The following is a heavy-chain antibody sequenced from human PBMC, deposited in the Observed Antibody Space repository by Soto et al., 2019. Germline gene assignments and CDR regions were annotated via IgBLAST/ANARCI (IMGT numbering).Heavy chain of an antibody. V-gene: IGHV3-23*01. D-gene: IGHD3-16*01. CDR3: TRGLGSLDPFDA. J-gene: IGHJ3*01. CDR2: VKGNGGST. CDR1: GFIFNNYV. Sequence: EVMLLESGGGFVHPGGSLRLSCAASGFIFNNYVMTWVRQAPGKGLEWVSGVKGNGGSTHYADSVKGRFTISRDDSKNALYLQMNSLRADDTAVYHCTRGLGSLDPFDAWGPGTRVTVSS.